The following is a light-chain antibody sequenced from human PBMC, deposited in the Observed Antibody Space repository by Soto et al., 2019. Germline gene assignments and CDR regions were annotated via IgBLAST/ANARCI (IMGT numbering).Light chain of an antibody. CDR2: VAS. J-gene: IGKJ1*01. Sequence: VLTQSPCTLSLSPGEGASLSFRASQSINSNYLAWYQHKPGQAPRLVIYVASTRATGIPDRFSGSGSGTAFTLATSSLAPADFPVYYCHQYGSSPKFGQGTQVEVK. CDR1: QSINSNY. V-gene: IGKV3-20*01. CDR3: HQYGSSPK.